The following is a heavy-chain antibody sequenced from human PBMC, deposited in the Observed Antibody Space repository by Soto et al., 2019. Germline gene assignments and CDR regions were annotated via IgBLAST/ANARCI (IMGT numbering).Heavy chain of an antibody. V-gene: IGHV1-69*06. J-gene: IGHJ1*01. D-gene: IGHD5-18*01. CDR1: GRIFSSFP. Sequence: QVQVVQSGAEVKKPGSSVKISCKASGRIFSSFPISWVRQVPGQGLEWVGGVISASGSVTYAPKFQGRVTITAVNSAGIGYMELTSLTSEDTAIYYCARVGSRDAYNYVLDHWGPGTMVTVSS. CDR3: ARVGSRDAYNYVLDH. CDR2: VISASGSV.